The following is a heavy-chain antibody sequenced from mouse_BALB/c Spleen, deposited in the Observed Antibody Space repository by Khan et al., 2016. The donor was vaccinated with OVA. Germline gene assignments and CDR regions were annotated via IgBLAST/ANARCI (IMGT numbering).Heavy chain of an antibody. D-gene: IGHD1-1*01. CDR1: GDSITSGY. CDR3: ACELRGFAY. J-gene: IGHJ3*01. CDR2: ISYSGNS. Sequence: MQLEESGPSLVKPSQTLSLTCSVTGDSITSGYWNWIRKFPGNKLEYMGYISYSGNSYYNPSLKSRISVTRDTSKTQYYLQLNSVTTEDTATCYCACELRGFAYWGQGTLVTVSA. V-gene: IGHV3-8*02.